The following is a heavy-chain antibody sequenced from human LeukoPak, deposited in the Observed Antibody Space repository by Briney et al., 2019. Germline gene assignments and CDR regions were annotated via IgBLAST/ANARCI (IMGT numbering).Heavy chain of an antibody. D-gene: IGHD3-10*01. V-gene: IGHV3-23*01. Sequence: PGGSLRLSCATSGFTFSNYAVNWFRQAPGRELEWVSAIVGSADNTYYADSVKGRFTISRDNSKNTLYLQMNSLRAEETAVYYSARDQTRFGELFRVYYYYGMDVWGQGTTVTVSS. CDR2: IVGSADNT. CDR3: ARDQTRFGELFRVYYYYGMDV. J-gene: IGHJ6*02. CDR1: GFTFSNYA.